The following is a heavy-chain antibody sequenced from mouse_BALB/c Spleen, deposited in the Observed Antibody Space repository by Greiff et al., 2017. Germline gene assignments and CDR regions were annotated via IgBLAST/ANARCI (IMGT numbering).Heavy chain of an antibody. Sequence: EVKVVESGGGLVQPGGSLKLSCAASGFTFSSYGMSWVRQTPDKRLELVATINSNGGSTYYPDSVKGRFTISRDNAKNTLYLQMSSLKSEDTAMYYCARFYYGYDGWFAYWGQGTLVTGSA. CDR2: INSNGGST. V-gene: IGHV5-6-3*01. D-gene: IGHD2-2*01. J-gene: IGHJ3*01. CDR1: GFTFSSYG. CDR3: ARFYYGYDGWFAY.